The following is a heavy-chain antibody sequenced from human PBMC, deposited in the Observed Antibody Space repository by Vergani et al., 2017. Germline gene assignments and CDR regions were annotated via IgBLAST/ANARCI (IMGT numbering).Heavy chain of an antibody. CDR2: IKSKTDGGTT. Sequence: EVQLLESGGGSAQPGESLRLSCVASGFTFTAHGLNWVRQAPGKGLEWVGRIKSKTDGGTTDYAAPVKGRFTISRDDSKNTLYLQMNSLKTEDTAVYYCTTQDELKLPQIDCSSQGTLLTVYS. V-gene: IGHV3-15*01. CDR3: TTQDELKLPQIDC. J-gene: IGHJ4*02. D-gene: IGHD3-10*01. CDR1: GFTFTAHG.